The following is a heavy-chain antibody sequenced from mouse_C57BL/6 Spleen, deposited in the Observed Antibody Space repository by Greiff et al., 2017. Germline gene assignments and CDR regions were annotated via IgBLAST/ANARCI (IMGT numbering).Heavy chain of an antibody. CDR1: GYTFTSYW. Sequence: QVQLQQPGAELVKPGASVKMSCKASGYTFTSYWITWVKQRPGQGLEWIGDIYPGSGSTNYNEKFKSKATLTVDTSSSTAYMQLSSLTSEDSAVYYCARPRMVQEYAMDYWGQGTSVTVSS. V-gene: IGHV1-55*01. D-gene: IGHD2-10*02. CDR2: IYPGSGST. J-gene: IGHJ4*01. CDR3: ARPRMVQEYAMDY.